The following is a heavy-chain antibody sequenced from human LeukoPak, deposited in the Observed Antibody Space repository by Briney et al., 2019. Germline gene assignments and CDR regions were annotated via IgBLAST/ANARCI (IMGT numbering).Heavy chain of an antibody. D-gene: IGHD2-8*01. J-gene: IGHJ5*02. CDR3: ARGIPRSYCTPIDCNPNWFDP. V-gene: IGHV1-2*02. CDR2: IDPTSGDT. Sequence: GASVKVSCKASGYTFTSYYMHWVRQAPGRGLEWMGWIDPTSGDTKYAHKFQGRVSMTRDTSISTADMKVSSLRSDDTAVYYCARGIPRSYCTPIDCNPNWFDPWGQGTLVIVSS. CDR1: GYTFTSYY.